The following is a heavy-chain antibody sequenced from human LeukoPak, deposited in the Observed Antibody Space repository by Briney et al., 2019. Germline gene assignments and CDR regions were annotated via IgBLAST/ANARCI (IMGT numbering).Heavy chain of an antibody. CDR1: GYTFTGYY. V-gene: IGHV1-2*02. CDR3: ARDRGANFLNYYYYMDV. Sequence: ASVKVSCKASGYTFTGYYMHWVRQAPGQGLEWMGWINPNSGGTNYAQKFQGRVTMTRDMSTSTVYMELSSLRSEDTAVYYCARDRGANFLNYYYYMDVWGKGTTVTVSS. J-gene: IGHJ6*03. D-gene: IGHD1-26*01. CDR2: INPNSGGT.